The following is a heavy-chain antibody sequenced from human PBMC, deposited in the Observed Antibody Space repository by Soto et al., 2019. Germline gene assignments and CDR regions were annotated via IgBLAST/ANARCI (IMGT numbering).Heavy chain of an antibody. D-gene: IGHD5-12*01. CDR2: ISFDGSNK. J-gene: IGHJ6*02. CDR3: ARVPGDMVAILYICPLDGREPLCDVDV. Sequence: QMQLVESGGGAVQPGRSLRLSCAASGFTFSYYPMHWVRQAPGKGLEWVAVISFDGSNKYYADSVKGRFTISRDNSKNTLYLEMNSLRGKDTAVYYCARVPGDMVAILYICPLDGREPLCDVDVWGQGTTVTVSS. V-gene: IGHV3-30*04. CDR1: GFTFSYYP.